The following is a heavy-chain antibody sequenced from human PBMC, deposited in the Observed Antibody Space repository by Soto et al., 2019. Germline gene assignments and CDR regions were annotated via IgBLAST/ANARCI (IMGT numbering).Heavy chain of an antibody. J-gene: IGHJ6*02. D-gene: IGHD3-10*01. CDR1: GFTFSSYA. CDR2: ISYDGSNK. CDR3: AQSAGYYYYGMDV. V-gene: IGHV3-30-3*01. Sequence: QVQLVESGGGVVQPGRSLRLSCAASGFTFSSYAMHWVRQAPGKGLKWVAVISYDGSNKYYADSVKGRFTISRDNSKNTLYLQMNSLRAEDTAVYYCAQSAGYYYYGMDVWGQGTTVTVSS.